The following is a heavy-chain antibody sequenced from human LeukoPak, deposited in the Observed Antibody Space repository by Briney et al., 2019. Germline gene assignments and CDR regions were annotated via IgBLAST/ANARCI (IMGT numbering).Heavy chain of an antibody. CDR1: GFTFSNYW. V-gene: IGHV3-21*01. D-gene: IGHD6-19*01. CDR2: ISSSSSYI. J-gene: IGHJ4*02. CDR3: ARGGSVAGLTYFDY. Sequence: GGSLRLSCAASGFTFSNYWMTWVRQAPGKGLEWVSSISSSSSYIYYADSVKGRFTISRDNAKNSLYLQMNSLRAEDTAVYYCARGGSVAGLTYFDYWGQGTLVTVSS.